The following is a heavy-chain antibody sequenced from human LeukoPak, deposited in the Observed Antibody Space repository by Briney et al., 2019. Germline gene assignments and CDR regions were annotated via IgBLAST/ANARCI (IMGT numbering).Heavy chain of an antibody. D-gene: IGHD5-18*01. CDR3: ATHSYGDY. Sequence: GGSLRLSCVASGFTFSSYSMNWVRLAPGKGLEWVSYISSSSSSISYADSVKGRFNISRDNAKNSLYLQMNSLRAEDTAVYYCATHSYGDYWGQEPWSPSPQ. J-gene: IGHJ4*01. CDR1: GFTFSSYS. V-gene: IGHV3-48*04. CDR2: ISSSSSSI.